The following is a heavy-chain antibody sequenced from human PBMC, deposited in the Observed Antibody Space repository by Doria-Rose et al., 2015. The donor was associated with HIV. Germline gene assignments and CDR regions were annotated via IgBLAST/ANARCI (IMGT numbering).Heavy chain of an antibody. J-gene: IGHJ4*02. Sequence: QVQLQESGPGLVEPSETLSLTCSVSGSSISHYYWSWIRQPPGKGLEYIGDIFYTGSTNYSSSLKSRVSISIDTSKNKFSLRLSSVTAADTAVYYCARVLSGTYDYWGQGTLVTVSS. V-gene: IGHV4-59*01. CDR3: ARVLSGTYDY. CDR1: GSSISHYY. D-gene: IGHD1-26*01. CDR2: IFYTGST.